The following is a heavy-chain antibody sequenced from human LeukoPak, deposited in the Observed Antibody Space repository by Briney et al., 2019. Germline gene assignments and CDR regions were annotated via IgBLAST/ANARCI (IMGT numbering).Heavy chain of an antibody. J-gene: IGHJ5*02. V-gene: IGHV3-21*01. Sequence: PGGSLRLSCAASGFTFSTYSMNWVRQAPGKGLEWVSSISSSSNYIYYADSVKGRFTISRDNAKNSLYLQMNSLSAEDTAVYYCARAQAIPYNWFDPWGQGTLVTVSS. CDR3: ARAQAIPYNWFDP. CDR2: ISSSSNYI. D-gene: IGHD2-21*01. CDR1: GFTFSTYS.